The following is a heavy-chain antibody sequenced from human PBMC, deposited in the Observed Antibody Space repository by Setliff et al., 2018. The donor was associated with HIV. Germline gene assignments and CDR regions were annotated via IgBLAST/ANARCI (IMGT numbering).Heavy chain of an antibody. V-gene: IGHV3-48*04. Sequence: GSLRLSCAASGFTFSTYSMNWVRQAPGKGLGWVSYITGSSSTIYYADSLKGRFTISRGNAKNSLYLQMNSLRAEDTAVYYCARDSENYYDSSRTDYWGQGTLVTVSS. CDR3: ARDSENYYDSSRTDY. J-gene: IGHJ4*02. CDR2: ITGSSSTI. D-gene: IGHD3-22*01. CDR1: GFTFSTYS.